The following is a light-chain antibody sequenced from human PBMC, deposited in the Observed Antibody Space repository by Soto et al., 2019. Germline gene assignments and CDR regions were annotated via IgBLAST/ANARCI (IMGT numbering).Light chain of an antibody. V-gene: IGLV1-40*01. CDR1: SSNIGAGYD. J-gene: IGLJ1*01. CDR3: QYYDSSLSGHV. Sequence: QSVLTQPPSVSGAPGQRVTISCTGNSSNIGAGYDVHWYQQLPGTAPKLLIYGTTNRPSGVPDRFSASKSGTSASLAVTGLQAEDEADYYCQYYDSSLSGHVFGTGTKVTVL. CDR2: GTT.